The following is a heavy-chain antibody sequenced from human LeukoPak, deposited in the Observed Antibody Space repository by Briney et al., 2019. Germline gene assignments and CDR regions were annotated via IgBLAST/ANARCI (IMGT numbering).Heavy chain of an antibody. CDR1: GFIFNNYA. CDR2: ISYDGRNK. CDR3: ARERPYSSSWFYFDY. V-gene: IGHV3-30*04. D-gene: IGHD6-13*01. J-gene: IGHJ4*02. Sequence: GGSLRLSCAASGFIFNNYAMHWVRQAPGKGLEWVAVISYDGRNKYNADSVKGRFTISRDNSKNTLYLQMNSLRAEDTAVYYCARERPYSSSWFYFDYWGQGTLVTVSS.